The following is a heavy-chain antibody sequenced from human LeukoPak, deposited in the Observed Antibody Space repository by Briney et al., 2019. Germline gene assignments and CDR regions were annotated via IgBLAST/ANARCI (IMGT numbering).Heavy chain of an antibody. CDR1: GGSISNYY. J-gene: IGHJ4*02. D-gene: IGHD3-22*01. CDR2: IYYSAST. CDR3: ARGYHDFSGYWLSYFDY. V-gene: IGHV4-59*01. Sequence: SETLSLTCTVSGGSISNYYWSWIRQPPGKGLEWIGYIYYSASTNYNPSLKSRVTISVDTSKNQFSLKLSSVTAADTAVYYCARGYHDFSGYWLSYFDYWGQGTLVTVSS.